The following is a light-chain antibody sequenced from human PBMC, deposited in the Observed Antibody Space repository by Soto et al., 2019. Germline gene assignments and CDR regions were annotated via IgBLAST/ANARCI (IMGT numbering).Light chain of an antibody. CDR1: QSVSSSY. J-gene: IGKJ1*01. Sequence: IMLSQSPSTLSLSPRERATLSCRASQSVSSSYLAWYQQKPGQAPRLLIYGASSRATGIPDRFSGSGSGTDFTLTIRRLEPEDFAVYYCQQYGSSRTFGQGTKVDI. CDR2: GAS. CDR3: QQYGSSRT. V-gene: IGKV3-20*01.